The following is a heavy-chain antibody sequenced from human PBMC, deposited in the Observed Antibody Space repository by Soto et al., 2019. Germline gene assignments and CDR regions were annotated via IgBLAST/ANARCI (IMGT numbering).Heavy chain of an antibody. Sequence: SETLSLTCTVSGGSISSYYWSWIRQPPGKGLEWIGYIYYSGSTNYNPSLKSRVTISVDTSKDQFSLKLSSVTAADTAVYYCASRHSSPYFDYWGQGTLVTVSS. CDR2: IYYSGST. D-gene: IGHD6-13*01. CDR1: GGSISSYY. CDR3: ASRHSSPYFDY. J-gene: IGHJ4*02. V-gene: IGHV4-59*01.